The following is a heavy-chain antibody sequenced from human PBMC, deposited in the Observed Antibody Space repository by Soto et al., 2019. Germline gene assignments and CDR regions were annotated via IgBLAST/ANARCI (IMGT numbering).Heavy chain of an antibody. CDR2: RKEDGREK. D-gene: IGHD6-13*01. CDR3: ARLGAAGTGWFDP. J-gene: IGHJ5*02. CDR1: GFTFSSYW. Sequence: GGSLRLSCAASGFTFSSYWMKWVRQAPGGGLEWVADRKEDGREKYYVESVKGRFTISRDKAKNSLFLQMDSMRAEDTAVYSCARLGAAGTGWFDPWGQGTLVTVSS. V-gene: IGHV3-7*03.